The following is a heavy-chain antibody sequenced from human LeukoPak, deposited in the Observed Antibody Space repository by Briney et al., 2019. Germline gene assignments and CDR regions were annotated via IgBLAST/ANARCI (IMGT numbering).Heavy chain of an antibody. CDR1: GFTFSSYW. Sequence: PAGGSLRLSCAASGFTFSSYWMSWVRQAPGKGLEWVANIKQDGSEKYYVDSVKGRFTISRDNAKNSLYLQMNSLRAEDTAVYYCARDPPHFVDTAMSDYWGQGTLVTVSS. V-gene: IGHV3-7*01. J-gene: IGHJ4*02. CDR3: ARDPPHFVDTAMSDY. D-gene: IGHD5-18*01. CDR2: IKQDGSEK.